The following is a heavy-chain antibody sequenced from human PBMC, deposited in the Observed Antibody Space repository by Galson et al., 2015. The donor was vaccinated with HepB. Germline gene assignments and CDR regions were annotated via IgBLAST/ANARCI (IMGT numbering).Heavy chain of an antibody. CDR1: GFTFSSYG. D-gene: IGHD6-19*01. CDR3: ANSWLVGTLAEYFQH. Sequence: SLRLSCAASGFTFSSYGMHWVRQAPGKGLEWVAVISYDGSNKYYADSVKGRFTISRDNSKNTLYLQMNSLRAKDTAVYYCANSWLVGTLAEYFQHWGQGTLVTVSS. J-gene: IGHJ1*01. CDR2: ISYDGSNK. V-gene: IGHV3-30*18.